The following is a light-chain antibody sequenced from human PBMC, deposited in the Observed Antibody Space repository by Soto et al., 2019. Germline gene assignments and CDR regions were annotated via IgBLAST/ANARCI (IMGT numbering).Light chain of an antibody. CDR2: GAS. V-gene: IGKV3-20*01. Sequence: EFVLTQSPGTLSLSPGERVTLSCRASQSVSSRYLAWCQQKPGQAPRLLIYGASTRATGIPARFSGSGSETEFTLTISSLQPDDFATYYCQQYKTYWTFGPGTKVDI. J-gene: IGKJ1*01. CDR3: QQYKTYWT. CDR1: QSVSSRY.